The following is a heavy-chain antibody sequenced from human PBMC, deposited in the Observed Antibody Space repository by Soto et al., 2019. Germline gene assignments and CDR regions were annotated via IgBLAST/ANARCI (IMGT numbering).Heavy chain of an antibody. CDR1: GVSFNNNG. J-gene: IGHJ6*02. Sequence: QVQLVQSGAEVKKPGSSVKVSCKTSGVSFNNNGIGWVRQAPGHGLEWMGGVNPPFRTSNYARKFQGRISITADASTCTVNMELSSLTSEDTAQYYCARVLYYGSGSYSPYGMDVWGQGTTVTVSS. D-gene: IGHD3-10*01. CDR2: VNPPFRTS. CDR3: ARVLYYGSGSYSPYGMDV. V-gene: IGHV1-69*01.